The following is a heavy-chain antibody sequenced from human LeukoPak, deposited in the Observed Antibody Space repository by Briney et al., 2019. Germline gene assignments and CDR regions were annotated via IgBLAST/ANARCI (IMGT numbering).Heavy chain of an antibody. CDR3: ARGFSPRWFDP. CDR2: LFYGGTT. Sequence: SVTLSLTCSVFGDSISTSTYYWGWIRQPPGKGLEWIASLFYGGTTYYNPSLKSRAAISIDTSKNQFSLSLSSVTAADTAMYHCARGFSPRWFDPWGQGTLVTVSS. J-gene: IGHJ5*02. D-gene: IGHD3-3*01. CDR1: GDSISTSTYY. V-gene: IGHV4-39*07.